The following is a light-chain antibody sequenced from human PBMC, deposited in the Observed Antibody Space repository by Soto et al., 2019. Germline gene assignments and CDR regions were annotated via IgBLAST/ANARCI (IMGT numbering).Light chain of an antibody. J-gene: IGKJ2*02. CDR2: AAS. V-gene: IGKV3-15*01. CDR1: QSISNN. CDR3: QQYHDWPPST. Sequence: EIVMTQSPATLSVSPGERATLSCRASQSISNNVAWYQQKPGQAPRLLISAASTRATGIPARFSGSGSGTEFILPIGSLRSEDFAVYYCQQYHDWPPSTFGQGTKLEIK.